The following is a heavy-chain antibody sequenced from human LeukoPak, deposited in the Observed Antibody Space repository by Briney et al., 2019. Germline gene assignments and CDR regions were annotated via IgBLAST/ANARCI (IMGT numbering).Heavy chain of an antibody. CDR1: GGTFSSYA. J-gene: IGHJ4*02. V-gene: IGHV1-69*13. CDR2: IIPIFGTA. D-gene: IGHD2-2*02. Sequence: SVKVSCKASGGTFSSYAISWVRQAPGQGLERMGGIIPIFGTANYAQKFQGRVTITADESTSTAYMELSSLRSEDTAVYYCARSVEGCSSTSCYTDFDYWGQGTLVTVSS. CDR3: ARSVEGCSSTSCYTDFDY.